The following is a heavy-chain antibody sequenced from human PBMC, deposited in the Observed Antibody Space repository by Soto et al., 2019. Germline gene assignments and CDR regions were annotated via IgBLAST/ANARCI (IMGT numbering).Heavy chain of an antibody. CDR2: IWYDGSNK. CDR1: GFTFSNYG. J-gene: IGHJ4*02. D-gene: IGHD2-21*01. Sequence: QVQLVESGGGVVQPGRSLRLSCAASGFTFSNYGMHWVRQAPGKRLEWVAFIWYDGSNKYYADSVKGRFTISRDNSKNTMSLQLNSLRAEDTAMYYCARDKYSRHSGGDYAFDYWGQGTLVTVSS. V-gene: IGHV3-33*01. CDR3: ARDKYSRHSGGDYAFDY.